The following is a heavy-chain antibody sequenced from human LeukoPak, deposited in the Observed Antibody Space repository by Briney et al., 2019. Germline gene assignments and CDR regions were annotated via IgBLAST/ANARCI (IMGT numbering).Heavy chain of an antibody. D-gene: IGHD2-21*01. CDR2: ISGSGGST. V-gene: IGHV3-23*01. J-gene: IGHJ1*01. Sequence: GSLRLSCAASGVTPSSYAMSWVRQAPGKGLEWVSAISGSGGSTYYADSVKGRFTISRDNYKDTLYLQTNSLRAEDTAVYYCAKDQHTVLSEYFQHWGQGTLVTVSS. CDR3: AKDQHTVLSEYFQH. CDR1: GVTPSSYA.